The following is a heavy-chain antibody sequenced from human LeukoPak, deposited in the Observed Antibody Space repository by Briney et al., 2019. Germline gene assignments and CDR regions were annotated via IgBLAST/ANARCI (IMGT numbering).Heavy chain of an antibody. Sequence: GGSLRLSCAASGFTFSSYWMHWVRQAPGKGLVWVSRINTDGSSTSYADSVKGRFTIPRDNAKNTLSLQMNSLGAEDTAVYYCARTYYPISYYFDYWGQGTLVTVSS. J-gene: IGHJ4*02. CDR3: ARTYYPISYYFDY. CDR1: GFTFSSYW. CDR2: INTDGSST. V-gene: IGHV3-74*01. D-gene: IGHD3-10*01.